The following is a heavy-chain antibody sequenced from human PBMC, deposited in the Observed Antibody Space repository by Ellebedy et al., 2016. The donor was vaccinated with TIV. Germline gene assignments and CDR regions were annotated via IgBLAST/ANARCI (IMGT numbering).Heavy chain of an antibody. CDR3: ARDPHASTVVTP. Sequence: GGSLRFSCAASGSTFSSYWMSWVRQAPGKGLEWVANIKQDGSEKYYVDSVKGRFTISRDNAKNSLYLQMNSLRAEDTAVYYCARDPHASTVVTPWGQGTLVTVSS. CDR2: IKQDGSEK. D-gene: IGHD4-23*01. J-gene: IGHJ4*02. CDR1: GSTFSSYW. V-gene: IGHV3-7*03.